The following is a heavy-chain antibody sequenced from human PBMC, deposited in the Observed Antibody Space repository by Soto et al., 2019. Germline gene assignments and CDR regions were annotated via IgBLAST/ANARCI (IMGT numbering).Heavy chain of an antibody. D-gene: IGHD2-8*01. Sequence: GESLKISCKGSGYSFAGYWITWVRQKPGKGLEWMGRIDPSDSQTYYSPSFRGHVTISATKSITTVFLQWSSLRASDTAMYYCARQIHDPAKGTNFQKYFDSWGQGTRITVSS. CDR2: IDPSDSQT. V-gene: IGHV5-10-1*01. CDR1: GYSFAGYW. J-gene: IGHJ4*02. CDR3: ARQIHDPAKGTNFQKYFDS.